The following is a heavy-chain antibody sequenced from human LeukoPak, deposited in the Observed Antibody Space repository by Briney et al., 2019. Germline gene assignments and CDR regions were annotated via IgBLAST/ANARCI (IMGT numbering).Heavy chain of an antibody. Sequence: PGGSLRLSCAASGFTFSSYSMNWVRQAPGKGLEWVSGISWNSGSIGYADSVKGRFTISRDNAKNSLYLQMNSLRAEDTALYYCAKARGRYYFDYWGQGTLVTVSS. J-gene: IGHJ4*02. CDR2: ISWNSGSI. CDR3: AKARGRYYFDY. D-gene: IGHD1-14*01. V-gene: IGHV3-9*01. CDR1: GFTFSSYS.